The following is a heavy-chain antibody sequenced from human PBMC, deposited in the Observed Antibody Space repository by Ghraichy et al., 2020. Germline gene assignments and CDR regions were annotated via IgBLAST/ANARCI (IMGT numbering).Heavy chain of an antibody. D-gene: IGHD2-21*02. CDR2: TSGGGGST. CDR1: GFTFSTYA. Sequence: GGSLRLTCAASGFTFSTYAMTWVRQAPGKGLEWVSATSGGGGSTYYADSVRGRFTISRDDSKNTLYLQMNSLRADDTAVYYCARGSAPEVTAQYFWGQGTRVTVSS. CDR3: ARGSAPEVTAQYF. J-gene: IGHJ4*02. V-gene: IGHV3-23*01.